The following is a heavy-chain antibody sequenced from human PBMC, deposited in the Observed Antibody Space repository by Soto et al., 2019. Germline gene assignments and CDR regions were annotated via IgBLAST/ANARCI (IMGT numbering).Heavy chain of an antibody. CDR1: GGSITSGGYS. J-gene: IGHJ4*02. CDR2: FFHGGIS. V-gene: IGHV4-30-2*01. CDR3: VRGSGTTVSTPRELCFDY. D-gene: IGHD4-17*01. Sequence: SETLSLTCAVSGGSITSGGYSWNWIRQPPGKGLEWIGYFFHGGISQYNPSLKSRVTISVDRSENQVSLRLTSMTAADTAVYYCVRGSGTTVSTPRELCFDYWGQGILVTVSS.